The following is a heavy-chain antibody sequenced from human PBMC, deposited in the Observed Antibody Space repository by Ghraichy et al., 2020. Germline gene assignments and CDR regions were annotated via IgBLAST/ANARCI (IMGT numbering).Heavy chain of an antibody. D-gene: IGHD4-17*01. CDR3: ARKPRPLTTVTSGWFDP. CDR2: VYYRGNT. CDR1: GYSISIGYY. Sequence: SETLSLICTVSGYSISIGYYWGWIRQPPGKGLEWIGSVYYRGNTYYNPSLTSRVTISIDSSKNQFSLKLSSVTAADTAVYYCARKPRPLTTVTSGWFDPWGQGTLVTVSS. V-gene: IGHV4-38-2*02. J-gene: IGHJ5*02.